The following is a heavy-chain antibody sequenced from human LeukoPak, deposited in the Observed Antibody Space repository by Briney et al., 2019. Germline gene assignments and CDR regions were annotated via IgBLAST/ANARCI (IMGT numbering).Heavy chain of an antibody. Sequence: SETLSLTCTVSDGSISSYYWSWLRQPPGKGLEWIGYIYYSGSTNYNPSLKSRVTISVDTSKNQFSLKLSSVTAADTAVYYCARHAYGGLNYYGLDVWGQGTTVTVSS. CDR3: ARHAYGGLNYYGLDV. J-gene: IGHJ6*02. D-gene: IGHD2-21*01. CDR2: IYYSGST. V-gene: IGHV4-59*08. CDR1: DGSISSYY.